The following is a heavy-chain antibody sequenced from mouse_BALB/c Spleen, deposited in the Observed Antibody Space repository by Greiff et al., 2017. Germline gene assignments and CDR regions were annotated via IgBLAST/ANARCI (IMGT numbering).Heavy chain of an antibody. CDR1: GFTFSSYG. CDR2: INSNGGST. V-gene: IGHV5-6-3*01. J-gene: IGHJ2*01. D-gene: IGHD1-1*01. Sequence: EVKLVESGGGLVQPGGSLKLSCAASGFTFSSYGMSWVRQTPDKRLELVATINSNGGSTYYPDSVKGRFTISRDNAKNTLYLQMSSLKSEDTAMYYCARDDGSSTDYWGQGTTLTVSS. CDR3: ARDDGSSTDY.